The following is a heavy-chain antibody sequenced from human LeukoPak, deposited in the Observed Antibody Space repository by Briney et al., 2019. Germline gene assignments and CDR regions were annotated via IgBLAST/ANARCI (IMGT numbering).Heavy chain of an antibody. J-gene: IGHJ4*02. CDR1: GFTFSNYA. V-gene: IGHV3-23*01. Sequence: PGGSLRLSCAASGFTFSNYAMSWVRQAPGKGLEWVSAISGSGGSTYYADSVKGRFTISRDNSKNTLYLQMNSLRAEDTAVYHCAKDPHYYYDSSGYLDYWGQGTLVTVSS. D-gene: IGHD3-22*01. CDR2: ISGSGGST. CDR3: AKDPHYYYDSSGYLDY.